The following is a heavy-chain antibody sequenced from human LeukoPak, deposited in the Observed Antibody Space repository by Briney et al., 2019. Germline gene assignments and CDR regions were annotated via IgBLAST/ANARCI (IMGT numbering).Heavy chain of an antibody. Sequence: ASVKVSCKASGYTFTGYYMHWVRQAPGQGLEWMGWINPNSGGTNYAQKLQGRVTMTTDTSTSTAYMELRSLRSDDTAVYYCARDVEAAARRFDPWGQGTLVTVSS. D-gene: IGHD6-13*01. CDR2: INPNSGGT. CDR1: GYTFTGYY. CDR3: ARDVEAAARRFDP. J-gene: IGHJ5*02. V-gene: IGHV1-2*02.